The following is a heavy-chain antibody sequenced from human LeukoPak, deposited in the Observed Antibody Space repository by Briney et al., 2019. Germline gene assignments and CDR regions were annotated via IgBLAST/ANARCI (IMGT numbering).Heavy chain of an antibody. D-gene: IGHD3-10*01. CDR3: AKRGSYYYGSGLSYYMDV. CDR1: GFTFSSYG. J-gene: IGHJ6*03. Sequence: GGSLRLSCAASGFTFSSYGMSWVRQAPGKGLEWVSAISGSGGSTYYADSVKGRFTLSRDNSKNTLYLQMNSLRAEDTAVYYCAKRGSYYYGSGLSYYMDVWGKGTTVTISS. CDR2: ISGSGGST. V-gene: IGHV3-23*01.